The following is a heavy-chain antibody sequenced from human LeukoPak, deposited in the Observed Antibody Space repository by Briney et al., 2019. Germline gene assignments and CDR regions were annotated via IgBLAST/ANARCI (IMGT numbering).Heavy chain of an antibody. CDR3: ARDSGGSSYDY. CDR1: GGSISSGDYY. V-gene: IGHV4-30-4*01. Sequence: SETLSLTCTVSGGSISSGDYYWSWIRQPPGKGLEWIGYIYYSGSTYYNPSLKSRVTISVDTSKNQFSLKLSSVTAAETAVYYCARDSGGSSYDYWGQGTLVTVSS. D-gene: IGHD2-15*01. J-gene: IGHJ4*02. CDR2: IYYSGST.